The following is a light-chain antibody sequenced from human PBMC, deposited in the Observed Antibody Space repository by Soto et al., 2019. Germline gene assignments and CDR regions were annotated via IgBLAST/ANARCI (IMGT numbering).Light chain of an antibody. Sequence: DIQMTQSPSSLSAFVGDRVTLTCQASQDISNYLNWYQQKPGKAPTLLIYDASDLKTVVPSRFSGGGSGTDFTFTISSLQPEDIATYYCQQYEDLAATFGPGTKVNI. CDR2: DAS. CDR3: QQYEDLAAT. CDR1: QDISNY. V-gene: IGKV1-33*01. J-gene: IGKJ3*01.